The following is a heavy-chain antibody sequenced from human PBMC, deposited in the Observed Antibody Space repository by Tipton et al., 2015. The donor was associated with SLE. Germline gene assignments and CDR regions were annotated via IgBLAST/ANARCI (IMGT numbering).Heavy chain of an antibody. V-gene: IGHV4-61*02. CDR1: GGSMSSGSYC. CDR2: IYTSGST. Sequence: TLSLTCTVSGGSMSSGSYCWSWIRQPAGKGLEWIGRIYTSGSTNYNPSLKSRLTMSVDTSKNQFSLKLSSVTAAGTAVYYCARERYYYDSSGYYSNCFDPWGQGTLVTVSS. D-gene: IGHD3-22*01. CDR3: ARERYYYDSSGYYSNCFDP. J-gene: IGHJ5*02.